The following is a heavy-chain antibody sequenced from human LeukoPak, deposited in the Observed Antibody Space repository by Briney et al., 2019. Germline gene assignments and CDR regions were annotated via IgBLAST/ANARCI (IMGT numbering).Heavy chain of an antibody. Sequence: GGFLRLSCASSRFTVSGNYMSWIRQAPGKGLEWVSYISSSSSYTNYADSVKGRFTIPRDNAKNSLYLQMNSLRAEDTAVYYCARAPKGWELLDYWDQGTLVTVSS. V-gene: IGHV3-11*05. J-gene: IGHJ4*02. CDR3: ARAPKGWELLDY. CDR1: RFTVSGNY. D-gene: IGHD1-26*01. CDR2: ISSSSSYT.